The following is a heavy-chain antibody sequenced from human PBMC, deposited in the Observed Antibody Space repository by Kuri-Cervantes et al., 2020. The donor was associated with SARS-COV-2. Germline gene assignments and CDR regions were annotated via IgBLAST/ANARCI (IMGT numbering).Heavy chain of an antibody. CDR1: GFTFSSYW. J-gene: IGHJ4*02. V-gene: IGHV3-48*04. Sequence: GESLKISCAASGFTFSSYWMSWVRQAPGKGLEWVSYISESGGTKLYADSVKGRFTISRDNSKNSLYLQMNSLRAEDSAVYYCAKDYDYVWGSYRLLPDYWGQGTLVTVSS. D-gene: IGHD3-16*02. CDR2: ISESGGTK. CDR3: AKDYDYVWGSYRLLPDY.